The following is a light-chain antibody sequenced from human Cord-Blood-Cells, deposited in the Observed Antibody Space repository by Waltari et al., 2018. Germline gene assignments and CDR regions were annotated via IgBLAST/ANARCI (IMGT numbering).Light chain of an antibody. Sequence: QSALTQPRSVSGSPGLSVTIPCTRTSSDSCGYNYVPWYQQPPGKAPKLMIYDVSKRPSGVPDRFSGSKSGNTASLTISGLQAEDEADYYCCSYAGSYTWVFGGGTKLTVL. CDR3: CSYAGSYTWV. CDR2: DVS. CDR1: SSDSCGYNY. J-gene: IGLJ3*02. V-gene: IGLV2-11*01.